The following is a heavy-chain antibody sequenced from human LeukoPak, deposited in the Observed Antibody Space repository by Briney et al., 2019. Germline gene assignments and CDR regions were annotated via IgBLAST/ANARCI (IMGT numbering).Heavy chain of an antibody. Sequence: GGSLRLSCAASGFTFSYFYMTWIRQAPGKGLEWVSYISSSSSTIYYADSVKGRFTISRDNARNSLYLQMNSLRAEDTAVYYCAELGITMIGGVWGKGTTVTISS. V-gene: IGHV3-11*04. J-gene: IGHJ6*04. CDR2: ISSSSSTI. D-gene: IGHD3-10*02. CDR3: AELGITMIGGV. CDR1: GFTFSYFY.